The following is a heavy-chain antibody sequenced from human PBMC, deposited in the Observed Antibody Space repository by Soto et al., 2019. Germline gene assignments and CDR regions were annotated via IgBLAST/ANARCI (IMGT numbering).Heavy chain of an antibody. CDR1: GFTFSSYG. CDR3: AKDRGYSSL. V-gene: IGHV3-30*18. D-gene: IGHD6-13*01. J-gene: IGHJ4*02. Sequence: PGGSLRLSCAASGFTFSSYGMHWVRQAPGKGLEWVAVISYDGSNKYYAASVNGRFTFPRDNSKNTLYLQMNSLRVEDTAVYYCAKDRGYSSLWGQGTLVTVPS. CDR2: ISYDGSNK.